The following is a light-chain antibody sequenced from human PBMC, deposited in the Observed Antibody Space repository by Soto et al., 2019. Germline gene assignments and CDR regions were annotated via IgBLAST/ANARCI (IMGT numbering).Light chain of an antibody. J-gene: IGLJ2*01. Sequence: QLVLTQSASASASLGASVKLTCTLSSGHSSYAIAWHQQQPEKGPRYLMKLNSDGSHSQGDGIPDRFSGSSSGAERYLTISSLQSEDEADYYCQTWGTGIRVFGGGTKLTVL. CDR3: QTWGTGIRV. CDR1: SGHSSYA. CDR2: LNSDGSH. V-gene: IGLV4-69*01.